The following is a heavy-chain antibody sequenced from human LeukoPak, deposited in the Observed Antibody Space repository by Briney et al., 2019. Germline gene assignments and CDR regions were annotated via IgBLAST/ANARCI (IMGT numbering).Heavy chain of an antibody. CDR1: GFTVSSNY. J-gene: IGHJ4*02. Sequence: PGGSLRLSCAASGFTVSSNYMSWVRQAPGKGLEWVSVIYSGGSTYYADSVKGRFTISRDNSKNTLYLQMNSLRAEDTAVYYCARRGYCSSTSCYNEDYWGQGTLVTVPS. CDR2: IYSGGST. D-gene: IGHD2-2*01. CDR3: ARRGYCSSTSCYNEDY. V-gene: IGHV3-53*01.